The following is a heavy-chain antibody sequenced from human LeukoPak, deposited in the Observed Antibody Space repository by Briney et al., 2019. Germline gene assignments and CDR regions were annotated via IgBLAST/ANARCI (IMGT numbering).Heavy chain of an antibody. CDR1: GGSISSYY. V-gene: IGHV4-59*08. Sequence: PSETLSLTCTVSGGSISSYYWSWIRQPPGKGLEWIGYTYYSGSTNYNPSLKSRVTISVDTSKTQFSLKLSSVTAADTAVYYCARLLAAAGAYYFDYWGQGTLVTVSS. D-gene: IGHD6-13*01. J-gene: IGHJ4*02. CDR2: TYYSGST. CDR3: ARLLAAAGAYYFDY.